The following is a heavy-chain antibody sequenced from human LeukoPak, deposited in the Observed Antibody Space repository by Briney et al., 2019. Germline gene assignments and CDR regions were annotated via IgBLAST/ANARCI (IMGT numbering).Heavy chain of an antibody. Sequence: SETLSLTCTVSGGSISSHYWSWIRQPPGKGLEWIGYIYYSGSTNYNPSLKSRVTISVDTFKNQFSLKLSSVTAADTAVYYCARDSSYYYGSGSYYKTSYYYYYMDVWGKGTTVTVSS. V-gene: IGHV4-59*11. CDR3: ARDSSYYYGSGSYYKTSYYYYYMDV. J-gene: IGHJ6*03. D-gene: IGHD3-10*01. CDR2: IYYSGST. CDR1: GGSISSHY.